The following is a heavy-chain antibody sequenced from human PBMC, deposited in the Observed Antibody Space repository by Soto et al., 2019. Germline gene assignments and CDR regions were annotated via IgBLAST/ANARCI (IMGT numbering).Heavy chain of an antibody. CDR1: CGSIRSSSYH. D-gene: IGHD4-17*01. Sequence: QLQLQESGPGLVKPSETLSLTCTVSCGSIRSSSYHWGWIRPPPGKGLECIGNTFYSGSTNYNPSLRRRATISVDTSKNQFCLKLSSVTAAHTAVYSCATVMGGDNGVYFHNWGQGPLVTVS. V-gene: IGHV4-39*01. CDR2: TFYSGST. CDR3: ATVMGGDNGVYFHN. J-gene: IGHJ1*01.